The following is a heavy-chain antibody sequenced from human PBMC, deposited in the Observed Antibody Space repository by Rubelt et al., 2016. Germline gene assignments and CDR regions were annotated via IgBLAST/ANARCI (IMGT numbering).Heavy chain of an antibody. V-gene: IGHV3-66*01. D-gene: IGHD3-10*01. CDR3: ARGTANYGSGSYYFDY. J-gene: IGHJ4*02. Sequence: SGGSTYYADSVKGRFTISRDNSKNTLYLQMNSLRAEDTAVYYCARGTANYGSGSYYFDYWGQGTLVTVSS. CDR2: SGGST.